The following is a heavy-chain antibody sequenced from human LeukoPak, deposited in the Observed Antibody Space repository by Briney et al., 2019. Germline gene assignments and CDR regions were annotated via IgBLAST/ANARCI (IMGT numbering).Heavy chain of an antibody. CDR1: GYTFTGYY. D-gene: IGHD2-2*01. V-gene: IGHV1-2*02. J-gene: IGHJ3*02. CDR3: ARLAADYASGAFDI. CDR2: INPTSGGT. Sequence: ASVKVSCKASGYTFTGYYMHWVRQAPGQGLEWMGWINPTSGGTNYAQKFQGRVTMTRDTSISTAYMELSRLRSDDTAVYYCARLAADYASGAFDIWGQGTMVTVSS.